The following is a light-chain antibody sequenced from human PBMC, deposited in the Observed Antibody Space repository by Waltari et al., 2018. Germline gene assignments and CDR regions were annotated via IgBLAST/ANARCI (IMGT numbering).Light chain of an antibody. CDR3: AAWDDSLTVR. Sequence: QSVLTQPPSASGTPGQRVTISCSGSSSNIGSSFVCWYQHLPGTAPKLLIYRNDRRPSGVPDRFPGSRSVTSASLAISGLRSEDEADYYCAAWDDSLTVRFGGGTKLTVL. CDR2: RND. V-gene: IGLV1-47*01. J-gene: IGLJ3*02. CDR1: SSNIGSSF.